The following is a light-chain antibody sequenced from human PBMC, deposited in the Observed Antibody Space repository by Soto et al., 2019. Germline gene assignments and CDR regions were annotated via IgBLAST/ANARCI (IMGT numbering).Light chain of an antibody. CDR1: QSVGSY. V-gene: IGKV3-11*01. Sequence: EIVLTQSPATLSLSPGERATLSCRASQSVGSYLAWYQQKPGQAPRPLIYGASKRAPGVSARFSGSGSGTDFTLTISSLELEDFAVYHCLQRSIGFTFGPGTKVDIK. CDR3: LQRSIGFT. J-gene: IGKJ3*01. CDR2: GAS.